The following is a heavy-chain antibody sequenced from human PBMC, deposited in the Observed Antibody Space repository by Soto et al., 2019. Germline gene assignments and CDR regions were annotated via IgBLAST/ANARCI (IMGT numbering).Heavy chain of an antibody. CDR2: INPSGGST. CDR3: AREDCSGGSCYNGFDY. J-gene: IGHJ4*02. D-gene: IGHD2-15*01. Sequence: QVQLVQSGAEVKKPGASVKVSCKASGYTFTSYHIHWVRQAPGQGLEWMGIINPSGGSTTYAQKFQGRVTMTRDTSTSTVYMELSSLRSDDTAVYYCAREDCSGGSCYNGFDYWGQGTLVTVSS. CDR1: GYTFTSYH. V-gene: IGHV1-46*01.